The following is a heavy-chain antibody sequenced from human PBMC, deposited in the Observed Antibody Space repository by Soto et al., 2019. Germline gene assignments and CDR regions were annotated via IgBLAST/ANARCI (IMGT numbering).Heavy chain of an antibody. J-gene: IGHJ1*01. V-gene: IGHV4-30-4*01. CDR3: ARSPFLEYFQH. D-gene: IGHD2-21*01. Sequence: QVQLQESGPGLVKPSQTLSLTCTVSGGSISSGDYYWSWIRQPPGKGLEWIGYIYYSGSTYYNPSLMSRVTISVDTSKNPFSLQLSSVTAADTAVYSCARSPFLEYFQHWGQGTLVTVSS. CDR2: IYYSGST. CDR1: GGSISSGDYY.